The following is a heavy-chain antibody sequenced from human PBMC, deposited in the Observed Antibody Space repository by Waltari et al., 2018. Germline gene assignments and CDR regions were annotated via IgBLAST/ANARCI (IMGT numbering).Heavy chain of an antibody. CDR2: INSDGRTT. CDR3: ATAGYYRFDF. J-gene: IGHJ4*02. V-gene: IGHV3-74*01. Sequence: EVQLVESGGDLVQPGGSLRLSCVGSGFTFSSSWLHWVRQAPGEGLVWVARINSDGRTTDYADSVKGRFTISRDNAKNTLYLLINSLSVEDTAIYYCATAGYYRFDFWGQGPLVTVSS. CDR1: GFTFSSSW. D-gene: IGHD2-8*01.